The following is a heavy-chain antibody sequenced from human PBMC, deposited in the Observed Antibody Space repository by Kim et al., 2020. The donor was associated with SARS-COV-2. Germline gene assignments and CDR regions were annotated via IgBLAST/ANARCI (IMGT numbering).Heavy chain of an antibody. CDR1: GYTFTSYA. V-gene: IGHV1-3*01. D-gene: IGHD5-18*01. CDR2: INAGNGNT. Sequence: ASVKVSCKASGYTFTSYAMHWVRQAPGQRLEWMGWINAGNGNTKYSQKFQGRVTITRDTSASTAYMELSSLRSEDTAVYYCARAVDTAMVTAPGGDAFDIWGQGTMVTVSS. J-gene: IGHJ3*02. CDR3: ARAVDTAMVTAPGGDAFDI.